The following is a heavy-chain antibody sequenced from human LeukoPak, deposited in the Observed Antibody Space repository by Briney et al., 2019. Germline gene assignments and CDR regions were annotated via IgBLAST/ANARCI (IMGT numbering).Heavy chain of an antibody. CDR1: GYTFTSCY. V-gene: IGHV1-46*01. CDR2: INPSGGST. CDR3: ARGLPGRVHDSSKKGLFDP. J-gene: IGHJ5*02. D-gene: IGHD3-22*01. Sequence: ASVKVSCKASGYTFTSCYMHWVRQAPGQGLEWMGIINPSGGSTSYAQKFQGRVTMTRDTSTSTVYMELSSLGSEDTAVYFCARGLPGRVHDSSKKGLFDPWGQGTLVTVSS.